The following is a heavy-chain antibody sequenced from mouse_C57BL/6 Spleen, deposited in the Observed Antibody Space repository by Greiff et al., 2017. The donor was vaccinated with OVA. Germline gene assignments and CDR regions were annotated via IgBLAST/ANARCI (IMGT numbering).Heavy chain of an antibody. J-gene: IGHJ4*01. Sequence: QVQLKESGAELARPGASVKLSCKASGYTFTSYGISWVKQRTGQGLEWIGEIYPRSGNTYYNEKFKGKATLTADKSSSTAYMELRSLTSEDSAVYFCARRGHYGSSGDAMDYWGQGTSVTVSS. V-gene: IGHV1-81*01. CDR3: ARRGHYGSSGDAMDY. CDR2: IYPRSGNT. CDR1: GYTFTSYG. D-gene: IGHD1-1*01.